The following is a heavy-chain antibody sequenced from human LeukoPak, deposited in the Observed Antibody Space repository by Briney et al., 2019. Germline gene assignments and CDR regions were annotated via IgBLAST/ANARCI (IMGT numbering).Heavy chain of an antibody. V-gene: IGHV1-46*01. CDR1: GYTFTSYY. CDR2: INPSGGST. Sequence: ASVKVSCKASGYTFTSYYMHWVRQAPGQGLEWMGIINPSGGSTSYAQKFQGRVTMTRDTSTSTVYMELSSLRSEDTAVYYCARSTEYYDSSGYLGDWFDPWGQGTLVTVSS. D-gene: IGHD3-22*01. J-gene: IGHJ5*02. CDR3: ARSTEYYDSSGYLGDWFDP.